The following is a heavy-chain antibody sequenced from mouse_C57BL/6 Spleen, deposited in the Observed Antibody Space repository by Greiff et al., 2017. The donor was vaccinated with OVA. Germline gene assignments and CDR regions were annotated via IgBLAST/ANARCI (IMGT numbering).Heavy chain of an antibody. J-gene: IGHJ2*01. CDR3: ARLWSYYFDY. CDR2: IHPNSGST. D-gene: IGHD1-1*02. Sequence: QVQLQQSGAELVKPGASVKLSCKASGYTFTSYWMHWVKQRPGQGLEWIGMIHPNSGSTNYNEKFKSKATLTVDKSSSTAYMQLSSLTSEDSAVYYCARLWSYYFDYWGQGTTLTVSS. CDR1: GYTFTSYW. V-gene: IGHV1-64*01.